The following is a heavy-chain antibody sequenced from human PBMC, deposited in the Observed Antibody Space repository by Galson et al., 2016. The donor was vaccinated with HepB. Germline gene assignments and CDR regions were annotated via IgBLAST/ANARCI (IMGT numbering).Heavy chain of an antibody. CDR2: IYYSGST. CDR1: GGSISSSSYY. V-gene: IGHV4-39*01. J-gene: IGHJ5*02. D-gene: IGHD5-18*01. Sequence: LSLTCTVSGGSISSSSYYWGWIRQPPGKGLEWIGSIYYSGSTYYNPSLKSRVTISVDTSKNQFSLKLSSVTAADTAVYYCARHLKIHLWLRGDWFDPWGQGTLVTVSS. CDR3: ARHLKIHLWLRGDWFDP.